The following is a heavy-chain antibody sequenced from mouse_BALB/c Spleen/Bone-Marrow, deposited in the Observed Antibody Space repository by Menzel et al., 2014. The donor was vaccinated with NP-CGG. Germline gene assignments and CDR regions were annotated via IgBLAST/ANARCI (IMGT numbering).Heavy chain of an antibody. CDR3: ARVTSSAVGAMDY. CDR1: GFSLXNYG. D-gene: IGHD3-2*02. Sequence: LVESGPGLVAPSQSLSITCTVSGFSLXNYGVHWVRQPPGKGLEWLGVIWAGGSTNYNSALMSRLSISKDNSKSQVFLKMISLQTDDTAMYYCARVTSSAVGAMDYWGQGTSVTVSS. CDR2: IWAGGST. V-gene: IGHV2-9*02. J-gene: IGHJ4*01.